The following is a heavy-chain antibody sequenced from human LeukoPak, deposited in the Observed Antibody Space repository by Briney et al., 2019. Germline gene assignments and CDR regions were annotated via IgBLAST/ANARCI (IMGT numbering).Heavy chain of an antibody. CDR3: ARERITMVRGPLIDY. Sequence: GASVKVSCKASGYTFTSYYFHWVRQAPGQGLEWMGIINPSGGTTSYAQKFQGRVTMTRDTSTSTAYMELRSLRSDDTAVYYCARERITMVRGPLIDYWGQGTLVTVSS. J-gene: IGHJ4*02. CDR1: GYTFTSYY. CDR2: INPSGGTT. V-gene: IGHV1-46*01. D-gene: IGHD3-10*01.